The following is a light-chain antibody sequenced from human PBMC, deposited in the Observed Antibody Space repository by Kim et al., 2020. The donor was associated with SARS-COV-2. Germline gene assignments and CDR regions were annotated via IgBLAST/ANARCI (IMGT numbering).Light chain of an antibody. Sequence: ASIGDRVTIPCRASQSISHWLAWYQQKPGKAPKVLISRASSLQSGVPSRFSGSGSGTEFTLTISSLQPDDFATYYCQQYNTYSRTFGQGTKVDIK. J-gene: IGKJ1*01. CDR1: QSISHW. CDR3: QQYNTYSRT. V-gene: IGKV1-5*03. CDR2: RAS.